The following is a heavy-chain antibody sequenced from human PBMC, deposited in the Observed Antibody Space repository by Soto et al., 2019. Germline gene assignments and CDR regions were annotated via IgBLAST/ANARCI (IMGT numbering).Heavy chain of an antibody. Sequence: PSETLSLTCNVTAGYIGSGNYFWSWIRQPPGKSLEWIGHIYYSGTAFYNPSLKSRVTISVDASKNQFSLKLTSVTAADTAIYYCDSRQQQVALVDSWGQGTLVTVSS. CDR3: DSRQQQVALVDS. D-gene: IGHD6-13*01. V-gene: IGHV4-30-4*01. J-gene: IGHJ4*02. CDR2: IYYSGTA. CDR1: AGYIGSGNYF.